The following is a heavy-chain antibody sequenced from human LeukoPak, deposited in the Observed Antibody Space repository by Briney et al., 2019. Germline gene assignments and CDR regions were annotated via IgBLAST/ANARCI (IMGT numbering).Heavy chain of an antibody. V-gene: IGHV4-61*02. Sequence: KSSETLSLTCTVSGGSISSGSYYWSWIRQPAGKGLEWIGRIYTSGSTNYNPSLKSRVTISVDTSENQFSLKLSSVTAADTAVYYCARDQLFFGVGDAFDIWGQGTMVTVSS. D-gene: IGHD2-2*01. J-gene: IGHJ3*02. CDR2: IYTSGST. CDR3: ARDQLFFGVGDAFDI. CDR1: GGSISSGSYY.